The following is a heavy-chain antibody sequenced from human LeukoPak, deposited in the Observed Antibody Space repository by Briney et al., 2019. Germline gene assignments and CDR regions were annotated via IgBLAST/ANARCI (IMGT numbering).Heavy chain of an antibody. V-gene: IGHV3-23*01. Sequence: GGSLRLSCAASGFAASGLTFSNYAMAWVRQAPGKGLGWVSDISSSGGSTYYADSVKGRFTISRDNSKNTLYMQMNSLRAEDTAVYYCAKGNSEQWLVPHFNYWGQGTLVTVSS. CDR3: AKGNSEQWLVPHFNY. CDR1: GLTFSNYA. CDR2: ISSSGGST. J-gene: IGHJ4*02. D-gene: IGHD6-19*01.